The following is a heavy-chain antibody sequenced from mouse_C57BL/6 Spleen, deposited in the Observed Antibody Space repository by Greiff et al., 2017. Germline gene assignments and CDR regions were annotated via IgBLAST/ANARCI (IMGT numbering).Heavy chain of an antibody. CDR1: GYTFTSYG. CDR2: IYPRSGNT. V-gene: IGHV1-81*01. Sequence: VQLQESGAELARPGASVKLSCKASGYTFTSYGISWVKQRTGQGLEWIGEIYPRSGNTYYNEKFKGKATLTADKSSSTAYMELRSLTSEDSAVYFCARRDDYDGYFDYWGQGTTLTVSS. J-gene: IGHJ2*01. D-gene: IGHD2-4*01. CDR3: ARRDDYDGYFDY.